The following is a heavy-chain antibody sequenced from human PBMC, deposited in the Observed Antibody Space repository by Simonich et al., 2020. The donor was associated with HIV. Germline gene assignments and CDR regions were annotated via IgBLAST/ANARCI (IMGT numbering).Heavy chain of an antibody. J-gene: IGHJ4*02. CDR1: GFTFSRYW. CDR2: IKQDGSQK. V-gene: IGHV3-7*01. CDR3: ARGWDGSSSSLDDY. Sequence: EVQLVESGGGLVQPGGSLRLSCAASGFTFSRYWMTWGRQAPGKGREGVANIKQDGSQKYYVDSVKGRFTISRDNAKNLLYLQMDSLRVEDTAVYYCARGWDGSSSSLDDYWGQGTLVTVSS. D-gene: IGHD6-6*01.